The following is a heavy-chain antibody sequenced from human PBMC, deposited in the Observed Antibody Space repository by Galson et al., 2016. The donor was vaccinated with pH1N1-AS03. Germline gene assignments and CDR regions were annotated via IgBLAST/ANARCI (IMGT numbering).Heavy chain of an antibody. D-gene: IGHD1-26*01. J-gene: IGHJ4*02. CDR1: GYTFSDYY. CDR2: IHPSSGGT. Sequence: SVKVSCKASGYTFSDYYVHWVRQAPGQELEWMGWIHPSSGGTKYAQKFQGRVTMTRDTSISTAFMELSRLTSDDTAVYFCARGGGSSLDYWGQGTLVPVSS. CDR3: ARGGGSSLDY. V-gene: IGHV1-2*02.